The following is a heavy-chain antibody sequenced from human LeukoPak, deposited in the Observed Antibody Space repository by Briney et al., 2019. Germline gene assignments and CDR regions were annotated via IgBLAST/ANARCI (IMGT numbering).Heavy chain of an antibody. V-gene: IGHV4-39*01. D-gene: IGHD3-3*01. CDR3: ARSQGYYEFDY. J-gene: IGHJ4*02. CDR2: LDYSGST. CDR1: GGFISSSSYY. Sequence: SETLSLTCTVSGGFISSSSYYWGWIRQPPGKGLEWIGSLDYSGSTYYNPSLKSRVTRSVDTSKNQFSLKLSSVTAADTAVYYCARSQGYYEFDYWGPGTLVTVSS.